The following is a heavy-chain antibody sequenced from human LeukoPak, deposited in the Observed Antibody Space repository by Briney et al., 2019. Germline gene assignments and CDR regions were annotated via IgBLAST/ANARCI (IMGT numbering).Heavy chain of an antibody. Sequence: GESLKISCKGSGYNFTSYWIGWVRQMPGKGLEWMGIIYPGDSDTRYSPSFQGQVTISADKSISTAYLQWSSLKASDTAMYYCARQRISAPNWFDPWGQGTLVTVSS. V-gene: IGHV5-51*01. CDR3: ARQRISAPNWFDP. CDR1: GYNFTSYW. CDR2: IYPGDSDT. D-gene: IGHD2/OR15-2a*01. J-gene: IGHJ5*02.